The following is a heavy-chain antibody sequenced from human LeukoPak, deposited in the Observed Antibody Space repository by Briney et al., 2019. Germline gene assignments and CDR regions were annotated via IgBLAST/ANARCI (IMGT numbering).Heavy chain of an antibody. V-gene: IGHV4-34*01. Sequence: PSETLSLTCAVYGGSFSGYYWSWIRQPPGKGLEWIGEINHSGSTNYNPSLKSRVTISVDTSKNQFSLKLSSVTAADTAVYYCARGIGDIRFLEWLSNLNYYFDYWGQGTLVTVSS. J-gene: IGHJ4*02. CDR3: ARGIGDIRFLEWLSNLNYYFDY. CDR1: GGSFSGYY. D-gene: IGHD3-3*01. CDR2: INHSGST.